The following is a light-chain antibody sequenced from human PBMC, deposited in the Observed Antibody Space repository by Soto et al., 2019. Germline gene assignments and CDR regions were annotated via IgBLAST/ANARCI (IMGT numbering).Light chain of an antibody. CDR2: AAS. J-gene: IGKJ5*01. CDR1: QSFSSY. Sequence: DIQVNQAPSTLSGSVGERVNLPLRASQSFSSYLAWYQQKPGKAPKVLIYAASTLQSGVPSRFSGSGSGTDFTLTISSLQPEDSAIYYCQQYHTYPRTFGQGTRLDIK. V-gene: IGKV1-9*01. CDR3: QQYHTYPRT.